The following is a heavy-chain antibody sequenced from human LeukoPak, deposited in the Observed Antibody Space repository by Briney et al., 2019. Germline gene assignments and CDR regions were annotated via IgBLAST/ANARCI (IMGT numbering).Heavy chain of an antibody. J-gene: IGHJ3*02. CDR1: GFTFNYAW. D-gene: IGHD5-24*01. CDR3: AKGEMATTPSAFDI. V-gene: IGHV3-23*01. CDR2: ISGSGGST. Sequence: PGGSLRLSCAASGFTFNYAWMSWVRQVPGKGLEWVSAISGSGGSTYYADSVKGRFTISRDNSKNTLYLQMNSLRAEDTAVYYCAKGEMATTPSAFDIWGQGTMVTVSS.